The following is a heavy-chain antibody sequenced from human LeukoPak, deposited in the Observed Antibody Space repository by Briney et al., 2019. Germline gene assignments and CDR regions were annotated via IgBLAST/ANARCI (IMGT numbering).Heavy chain of an antibody. CDR1: GFTFRSYW. V-gene: IGHV3-7*03. Sequence: GGSLRLSCAASGFTFRSYWMTWVRQAPGKGLEWVANIKDDGRDKKYVDSVKGRFIISRDNAKNSLYLQMSSLTAEDTAVYYCARDPGTGFDSWGQGTLVTVSS. J-gene: IGHJ4*02. D-gene: IGHD3/OR15-3a*01. CDR3: ARDPGTGFDS. CDR2: IKDDGRDK.